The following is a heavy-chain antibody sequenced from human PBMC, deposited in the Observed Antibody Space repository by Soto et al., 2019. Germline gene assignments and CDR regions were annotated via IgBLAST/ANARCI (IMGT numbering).Heavy chain of an antibody. J-gene: IGHJ4*02. CDR1: GFTFSSYS. V-gene: IGHV3-21*01. CDR2: ISSSSSYI. Sequence: EVQLVESGGGLVKPGGSLRLSCAASGFTFSSYSMNWVRQAPGKGLEWVSSISSSSSYIYYADSVKGRFTISRDNAKNSLYRQMNSLRAEDTAVYYGARGGVLLVRFIRDWGQGTLVTVSS. D-gene: IGHD1-26*01. CDR3: ARGGVLLVRFIRD.